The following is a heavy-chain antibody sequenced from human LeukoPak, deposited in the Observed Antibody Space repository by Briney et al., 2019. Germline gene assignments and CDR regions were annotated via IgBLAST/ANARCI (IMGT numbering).Heavy chain of an antibody. CDR3: ARGYYGSGHFDY. V-gene: IGHV4-34*01. J-gene: IGHJ4*02. CDR2: INHSGST. Sequence: SEALSLTCAVYGGSFSDYYWSWIRQPPGKGLEWIGEINHSGSTNYNPSLKSRVTISVDTSKNQFSLKLSSVTAADTAVYYCARGYYGSGHFDYWGQGTLVTVSS. D-gene: IGHD3-10*01. CDR1: GGSFSDYY.